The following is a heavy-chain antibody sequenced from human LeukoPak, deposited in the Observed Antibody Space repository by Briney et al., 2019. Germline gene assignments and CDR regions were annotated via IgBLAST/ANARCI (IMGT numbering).Heavy chain of an antibody. D-gene: IGHD2-2*01. V-gene: IGHV3-23*01. Sequence: PGGSLRLSCAASGFTFSSYAMSWVRQAPGKGLEWVSAISGSGGSTYYADSVKGPFTISRDNSKNTLYLQMNSLRAEDTAVYYCAKMRYCSSTSCRDDYWGQGTLVTVSS. CDR3: AKMRYCSSTSCRDDY. CDR2: ISGSGGST. J-gene: IGHJ4*02. CDR1: GFTFSSYA.